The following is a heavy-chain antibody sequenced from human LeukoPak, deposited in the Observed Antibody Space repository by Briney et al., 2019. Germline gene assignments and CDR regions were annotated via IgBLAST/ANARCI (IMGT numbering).Heavy chain of an antibody. J-gene: IGHJ4*02. CDR1: GYTFTGYY. Sequence: ASVKVSCKASGYTFTGYYMHWVRQAPGQGLEWMGWINPNSGGANYAQKFQGRVTMTRDTSISTAYMELSRLRSDDTAVYYCARGTIFGVVENLFDYWGQGTLVTVSS. V-gene: IGHV1-2*02. D-gene: IGHD3-3*01. CDR3: ARGTIFGVVENLFDY. CDR2: INPNSGGA.